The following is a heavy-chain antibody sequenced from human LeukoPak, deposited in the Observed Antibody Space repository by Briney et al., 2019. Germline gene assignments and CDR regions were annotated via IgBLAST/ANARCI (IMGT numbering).Heavy chain of an antibody. J-gene: IGHJ5*02. CDR1: GFTFSYYG. Sequence: PGGSLRLSCAASGFTFSYYGMHWVRQAPGKGLEWVAFIRYDGNDKFYADSVKGRFTISRDTSRNTLYLQINSLRPEDTAVYYCAKGLMRDRWFGESWGQGTLVTVSS. CDR3: AKGLMRDRWFGES. V-gene: IGHV3-30*02. CDR2: IRYDGNDK. D-gene: IGHD3-10*01.